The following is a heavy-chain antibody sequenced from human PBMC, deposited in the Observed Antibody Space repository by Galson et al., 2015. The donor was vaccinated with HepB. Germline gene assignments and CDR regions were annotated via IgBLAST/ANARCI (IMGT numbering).Heavy chain of an antibody. V-gene: IGHV3-30*18. Sequence: SLRLSCAASGFTFSSYGMHWVRQAPGKGLEWVAAISYHGSNQYYEDSVKGRFTISRDNSKNTLYLQMNSLRAEDTAVYYCAKVGSSDWYKFDYWGQETVVTVSS. CDR1: GFTFSSYG. CDR2: ISYHGSNQ. CDR3: AKVGSSDWYKFDY. J-gene: IGHJ4*02. D-gene: IGHD6-19*01.